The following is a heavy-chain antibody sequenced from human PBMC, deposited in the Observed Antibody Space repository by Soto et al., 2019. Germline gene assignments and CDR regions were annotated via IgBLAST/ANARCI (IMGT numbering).Heavy chain of an antibody. Sequence: ASVKVSCKASGYTFTSYGISWVRQAPGQGLEWMGWISAYNGNTNYAQKLQGRVTMTTDTSTSTAYMELRSLRSDDTAVYYCARDRDDYSNYLFLGDWYFDLWGRGTLVNVSS. V-gene: IGHV1-18*01. J-gene: IGHJ2*01. D-gene: IGHD4-4*01. CDR3: ARDRDDYSNYLFLGDWYFDL. CDR1: GYTFTSYG. CDR2: ISAYNGNT.